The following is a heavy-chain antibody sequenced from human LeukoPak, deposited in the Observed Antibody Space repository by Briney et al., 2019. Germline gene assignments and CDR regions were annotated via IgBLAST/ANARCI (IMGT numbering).Heavy chain of an antibody. CDR2: ISAYNGNT. CDR1: GYTFTSYA. CDR3: ASGYSGYNTVY. J-gene: IGHJ4*02. Sequence: ASVKVSCKASGYTFTSYAISWVRQAPGQGLEWMGWISAYNGNTNYAQKFQGRVTMTTDTSTSTAYMELRSLRSDGTAVYYCASGYSGYNTVYWGQGTLVTVSS. D-gene: IGHD5-12*01. V-gene: IGHV1-18*01.